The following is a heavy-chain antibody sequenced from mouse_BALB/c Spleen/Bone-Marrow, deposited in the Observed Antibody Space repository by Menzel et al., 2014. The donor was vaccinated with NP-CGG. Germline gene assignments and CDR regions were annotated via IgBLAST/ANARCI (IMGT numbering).Heavy chain of an antibody. V-gene: IGHV4-1*02. CDR2: INPDSSTI. D-gene: IGHD1-2*01. CDR3: ARPGYYGYQDV. CDR1: GFDFSRYW. J-gene: IGHJ1*01. Sequence: EVKLQESGGGLVQPGGSLKLSCAASGFDFSRYWMTWVRQAPGKGLEWIGEINPDSSTINYTPSLKEKFIISRDNAKNTLYLQMSKVRSEDTGLYYCARPGYYGYQDVWGAGTTVTVSS.